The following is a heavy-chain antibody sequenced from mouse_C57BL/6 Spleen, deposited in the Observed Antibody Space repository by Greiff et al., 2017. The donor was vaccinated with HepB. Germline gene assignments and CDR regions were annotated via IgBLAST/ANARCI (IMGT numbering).Heavy chain of an antibody. CDR2: ISYDGSN. Sequence: ESGPGLVKPSQSLSLTCSVTGYSITSGYYWNWIRQFPGNKLEWMGYISYDGSNNYNPSLKNRISITRDTSKNQFFLKLNSVTTEDTATYYCARGGLGGYAMDYWGQGTSVTVSS. CDR1: GYSITSGYY. V-gene: IGHV3-6*01. CDR3: ARGGLGGYAMDY. J-gene: IGHJ4*01.